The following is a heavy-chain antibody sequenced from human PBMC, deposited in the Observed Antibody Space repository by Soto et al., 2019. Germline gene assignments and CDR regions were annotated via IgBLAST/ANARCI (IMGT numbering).Heavy chain of an antibody. CDR1: GYTFTSYG. J-gene: IGHJ4*02. Sequence: QVQLVQSGAEVKKPGASVKVSCKASGYTFTSYGISWVRQAPGQGLEWMGWISAYNGNTNYAQKLQGRDTMTTDTSTSTAYMELRSLRSDDTAVYYCARVVWHCSGGSCTPYYFDYWGQGTLVTVSS. D-gene: IGHD2-15*01. CDR3: ARVVWHCSGGSCTPYYFDY. V-gene: IGHV1-18*04. CDR2: ISAYNGNT.